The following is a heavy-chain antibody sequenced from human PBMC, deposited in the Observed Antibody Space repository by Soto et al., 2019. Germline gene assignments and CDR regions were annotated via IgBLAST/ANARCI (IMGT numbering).Heavy chain of an antibody. CDR2: IDWNSGNL. D-gene: IGHD1-1*01. V-gene: IGHV3-9*01. CDR3: AKDRELQPGYGMDV. J-gene: IGHJ6*02. Sequence: EVQLVESGGGLVQPGRSLRLSCAASGFTFDYYAMHWVRQAPGKGLEWVSGIDWNSGNLDYAESVKGRFTISRDNAMKSLYLQMNSLRPEDTALYYCAKDRELQPGYGMDVWGQGTTVTVSS. CDR1: GFTFDYYA.